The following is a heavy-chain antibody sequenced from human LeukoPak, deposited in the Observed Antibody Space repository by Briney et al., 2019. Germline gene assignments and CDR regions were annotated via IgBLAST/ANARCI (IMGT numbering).Heavy chain of an antibody. D-gene: IGHD3-22*01. J-gene: IGHJ4*02. CDR1: GYTFTSYA. CDR3: ARDLAYYYDSSGYLGY. CDR2: INAGNGNT. Sequence: ASVKVSCKASGYTFTSYAMHWVRQAPGQRLEWMGWINAGNGNTKYSQKFQGRVTITRDTSASTAYMELSSLRSEDTAVYYCARDLAYYYDSSGYLGYWGQGTPVTVSS. V-gene: IGHV1-3*01.